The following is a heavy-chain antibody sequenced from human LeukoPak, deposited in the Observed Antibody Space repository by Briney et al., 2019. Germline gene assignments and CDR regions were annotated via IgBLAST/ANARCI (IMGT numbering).Heavy chain of an antibody. CDR1: GYTFTGYY. D-gene: IGHD3-22*01. J-gene: IGHJ6*02. V-gene: IGHV1-2*02. CDR3: ARFYYYDSSGYYVREYYYYGMDV. Sequence: ASVKVSCKASGYTFTGYYMHWVRQAPGQGLEWMGWINPNSGGTNYAQKFQGRVTMTRDTSISTAYMELSRLRSDDTAVYYCARFYYYDSSGYYVREYYYYGMDVWGQGTTVTVSS. CDR2: INPNSGGT.